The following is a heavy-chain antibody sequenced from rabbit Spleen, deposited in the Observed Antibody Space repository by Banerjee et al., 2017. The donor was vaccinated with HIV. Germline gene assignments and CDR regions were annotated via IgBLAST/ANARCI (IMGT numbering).Heavy chain of an antibody. CDR1: GVSFSGDSY. CDR2: IDAGSSGFT. Sequence: QSLEESGGDLVKPGASLTLTCIASGVSFSGDSYMCWVRQAPGKGLEWVVCIDAGSSGFTYFASWAKGRFTISKTSSTTVTLQMTSLTAADTATYFCARSQGYYISIFVGHVYAFNLWGQGTLVTVS. V-gene: IGHV1S40*01. J-gene: IGHJ4*01. D-gene: IGHD1-1*01. CDR3: ARSQGYYISIFVGHVYAFNL.